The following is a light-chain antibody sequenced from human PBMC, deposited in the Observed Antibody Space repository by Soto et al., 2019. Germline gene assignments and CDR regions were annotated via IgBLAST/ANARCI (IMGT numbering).Light chain of an antibody. V-gene: IGKV1-5*03. Sequence: DIQMTQSPSTLSGSVGGRVTITCLASQTISSWLAWYQQKPGKAPKLLIYKASTLKSGVPSRFSGSGPGTEFTLTISSLQPDDFATYYCQHYNSYSEAFGQGTKVDIK. J-gene: IGKJ1*01. CDR3: QHYNSYSEA. CDR2: KAS. CDR1: QTISSW.